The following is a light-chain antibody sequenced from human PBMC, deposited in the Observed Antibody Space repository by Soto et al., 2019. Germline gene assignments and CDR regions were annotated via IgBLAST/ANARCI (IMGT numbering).Light chain of an antibody. V-gene: IGKV1-39*01. CDR1: QSVSSY. CDR3: QQSYSTPWT. CDR2: AAS. J-gene: IGKJ2*02. Sequence: DIQMTQSPSSLSASVGDRVTITCRASQSVSSYLNWYQQKPGKAPKLLIYAASSLQSGVPSRFSGSGSGTDFTLTISSLHPEDFATYYCQQSYSTPWTFGQGTKLEIK.